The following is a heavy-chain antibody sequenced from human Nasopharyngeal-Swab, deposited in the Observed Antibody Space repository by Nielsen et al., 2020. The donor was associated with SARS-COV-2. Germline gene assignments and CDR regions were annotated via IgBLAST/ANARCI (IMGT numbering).Heavy chain of an antibody. Sequence: GESLKISCAASGFTFSSYAMSWVRQAPGKGLEWVSAITGSGTTYYADPVKGRFTISRDNSKNTLYLQMNSLRAEDTAMYDCAKLPSRIAVAGTSYFDYWGRGTLVAVSS. D-gene: IGHD6-19*01. V-gene: IGHV3-23*01. CDR2: ITGSGTT. J-gene: IGHJ4*02. CDR3: AKLPSRIAVAGTSYFDY. CDR1: GFTFSSYA.